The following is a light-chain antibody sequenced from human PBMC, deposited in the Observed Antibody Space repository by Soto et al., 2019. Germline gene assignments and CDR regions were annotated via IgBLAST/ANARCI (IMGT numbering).Light chain of an antibody. V-gene: IGKV1-5*01. CDR1: QSISRW. CDR3: QQYNFYPYT. Sequence: DIPMTQPPSTLSASVGDRVTITCRASQSISRWLAWYHQKPGKAPKLLISDVSTLQSGVPSRFSGSGSGTEFTLTISSLQPDDFSTYYCQQYNFYPYTFGQGTKLEI. CDR2: DVS. J-gene: IGKJ2*01.